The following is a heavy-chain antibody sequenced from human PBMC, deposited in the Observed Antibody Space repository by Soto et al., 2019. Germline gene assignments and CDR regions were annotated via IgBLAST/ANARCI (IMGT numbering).Heavy chain of an antibody. V-gene: IGHV4-59*01. D-gene: IGHD4-17*01. CDR1: GGSISTYF. J-gene: IGHJ6*02. CDR3: ARVGRDYGDSIYYYGMDV. CDR2: IYYSGST. Sequence: PSETLSLTCTVSGGSISTYFWSWIRQPPGKGLEWIGSIYYSGSTNYNPSLKSRVTISVDTSKNQFSLKLSSVTAADTAVYYCARVGRDYGDSIYYYGMDVWGQGTTVTVSS.